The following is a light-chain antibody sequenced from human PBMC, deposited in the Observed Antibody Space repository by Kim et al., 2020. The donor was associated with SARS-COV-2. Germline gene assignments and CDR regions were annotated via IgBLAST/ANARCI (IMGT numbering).Light chain of an antibody. CDR3: QQYYSTPPFT. CDR2: WAS. V-gene: IGKV4-1*01. J-gene: IGKJ3*01. Sequence: TINCKSSQSVLYSSNNKSYLAWYQQKPGQPPKLLIYWASTRESGVPDRFSGSGSGTDFTLTISSLQAEDVAVYYCQQYYSTPPFTFGPGTKVDIK. CDR1: QSVLYSSNNKSY.